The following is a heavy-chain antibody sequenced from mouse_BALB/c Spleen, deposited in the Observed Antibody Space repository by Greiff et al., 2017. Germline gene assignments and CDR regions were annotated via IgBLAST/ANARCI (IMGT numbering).Heavy chain of an antibody. CDR3: APVYYDCGGDY. CDR1: GFNIKDTY. V-gene: IGHV14-3*02. J-gene: IGHJ4*01. CDR2: IDPANGNT. D-gene: IGHD2-4*01. Sequence: EVQLQQSGAELVKPGASVKLSCTASGFNIKDTYMHWVKQRPEQGLEWIGRIDPANGNTKYDPKFQGKATITADTSSNTAYLQLSSLTSEDTAVYYCAPVYYDCGGDYWGQGTSVTVSS.